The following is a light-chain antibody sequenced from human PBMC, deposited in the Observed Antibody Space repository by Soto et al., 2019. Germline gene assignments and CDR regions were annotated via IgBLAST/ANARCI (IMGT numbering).Light chain of an antibody. V-gene: IGKV3-20*01. CDR3: QQYDYLVT. Sequence: VLTQSPGTLSLSPGERATLSCRASQTVTSNFLAWYQEKPGQAPRLLIYDASNRATGIPARFSGSGSGTDFTLTISRLEPEDLAVYYCQQYDYLVTFGQGTKVDIK. CDR1: QTVTSNF. J-gene: IGKJ1*01. CDR2: DAS.